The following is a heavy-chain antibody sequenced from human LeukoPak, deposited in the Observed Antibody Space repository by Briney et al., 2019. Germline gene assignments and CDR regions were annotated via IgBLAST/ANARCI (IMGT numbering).Heavy chain of an antibody. CDR2: INHSGST. Sequence: SETLSLTCAVYGGSFSGYYWSWIRQPPGKGLEWIGEINHSGSTNYNPSLKSRVTISVDTSKNQFSLKLSSVTAADTAVYYCARVPSAAGSLYYFDYWGQGTLVTVSS. CDR1: GGSFSGYY. V-gene: IGHV4-34*01. J-gene: IGHJ4*02. D-gene: IGHD6-13*01. CDR3: ARVPSAAGSLYYFDY.